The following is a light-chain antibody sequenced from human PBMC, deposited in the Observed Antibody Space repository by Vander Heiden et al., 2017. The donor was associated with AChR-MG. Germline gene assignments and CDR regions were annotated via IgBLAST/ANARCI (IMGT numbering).Light chain of an antibody. Sequence: EIVMTQSPATLSVSPGERATLSCRASQSVSSNLAWYQQKPGQAPRLLPARFSGSGSGTEFTLTISSLQSEDFAVYYCQQYKNWPPETFGQGTKVEIK. J-gene: IGKJ1*01. V-gene: IGKV3-15*01. CDR3: QQYKNWPPET. CDR1: QSVSSN.